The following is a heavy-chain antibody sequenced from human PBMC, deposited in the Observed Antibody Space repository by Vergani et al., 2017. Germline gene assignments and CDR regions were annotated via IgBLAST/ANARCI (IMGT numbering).Heavy chain of an antibody. CDR3: VRRDVWVGPRTFDF. J-gene: IGHJ3*01. CDR2: IDDKGKS. V-gene: IGHV4-34*01. D-gene: IGHD3-16*01. Sequence: QVQLHQWGAGLLKTSETLSLTCAVSGAAFNSYQWTWIRQSPGRGLEWIGEIDDKGKSICNPTLKSRVTISVDNSKRHFSLHVTSVTAADSAMYYCVRRDVWVGPRTFDFWGAGTPVTVSS. CDR1: GAAFNSYQ.